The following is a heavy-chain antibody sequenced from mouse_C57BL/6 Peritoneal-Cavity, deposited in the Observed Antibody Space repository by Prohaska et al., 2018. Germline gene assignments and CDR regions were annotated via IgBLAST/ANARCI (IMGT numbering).Heavy chain of an antibody. CDR3: AREGGTGTFAY. V-gene: IGHV1-81*01. CDR1: TFPSYG. CDR2: IYPRSGNT. J-gene: IGHJ3*01. D-gene: IGHD4-1*01. Sequence: TFPSYGLSWVKQRTGQGLEWIGEIYPRSGNTYYNEKFKGKATMTADKSSSTAYMELRSLTSEDSAVYFCAREGGTGTFAYWGQGTLVTVSA.